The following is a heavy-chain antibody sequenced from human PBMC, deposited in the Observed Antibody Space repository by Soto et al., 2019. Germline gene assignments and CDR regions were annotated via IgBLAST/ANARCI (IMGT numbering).Heavy chain of an antibody. CDR2: ISSSGSTI. CDR3: ASYERYQLGAFDI. D-gene: IGHD2-2*01. CDR1: GFTFSDYY. V-gene: IGHV3-11*01. J-gene: IGHJ3*02. Sequence: GGSLRLSCAASGFTFSDYYMSWIRQAPGKGLEWVSYISSSGSTIYYADSVKGRFTISRDNAKNSLYLQMNSLRAEDTAVYYCASYERYQLGAFDIWGQGTMVTVSS.